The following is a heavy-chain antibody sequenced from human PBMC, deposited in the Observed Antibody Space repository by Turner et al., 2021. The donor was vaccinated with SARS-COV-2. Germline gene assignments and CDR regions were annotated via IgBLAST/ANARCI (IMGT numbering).Heavy chain of an antibody. Sequence: QVQLQESGPGLVKPAETVSLTCTVSGGSMRSNYWTWVRQPPGKGLEWFGHIYYSGGTNYNPSLKNRVTISIDTSKNQFSLSLSSVTAADTAVYYCARHSTVTENYSNGMDVWGQGTTVTVS. V-gene: IGHV4-59*08. CDR2: IYYSGGT. D-gene: IGHD4-17*01. CDR3: ARHSTVTENYSNGMDV. CDR1: GGSMRSNY. J-gene: IGHJ6*02.